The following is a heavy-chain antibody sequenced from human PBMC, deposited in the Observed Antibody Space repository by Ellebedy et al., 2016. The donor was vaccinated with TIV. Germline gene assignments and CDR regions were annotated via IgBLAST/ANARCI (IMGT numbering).Heavy chain of an antibody. V-gene: IGHV1-46*01. J-gene: IGHJ5*02. Sequence: AASVKVSCKASGYTFTSYYIHWVRQAPGQGLEWMGIINPTGGSTKYEQKFQGRVSMTRDTSTSKVYMELSSLRSEDTAVYDCGRVFGSYGWFDPWGQGTLFTVSS. CDR2: INPTGGST. CDR3: GRVFGSYGWFDP. CDR1: GYTFTSYY. D-gene: IGHD3-16*01.